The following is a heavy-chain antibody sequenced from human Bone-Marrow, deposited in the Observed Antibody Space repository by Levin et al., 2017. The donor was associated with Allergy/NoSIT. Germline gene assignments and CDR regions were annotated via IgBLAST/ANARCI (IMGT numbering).Heavy chain of an antibody. J-gene: IGHJ4*02. D-gene: IGHD4/OR15-4a*01. V-gene: IGHV3-33*01. CDR3: TRGADNDY. CDR2: IWYDGIKK. CDR1: GFMFNNYG. Sequence: PGGSLRLSCAASGFMFNNYGMNWVRQAPGKGLEWVAVIWYDGIKKYYGDSVKGRFTISRDNSNNTLNLQLNSLRAEDTAVYYCTRGADNDYWGQGTLVTVSS.